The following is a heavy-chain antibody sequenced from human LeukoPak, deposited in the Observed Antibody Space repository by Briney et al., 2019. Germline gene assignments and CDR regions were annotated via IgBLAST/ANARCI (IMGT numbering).Heavy chain of an antibody. CDR2: IKQDGSEK. J-gene: IGHJ3*02. CDR3: AKDLYSSSWYEGSEPRRNDAFDI. Sequence: GGSLRLSCAASGFTFSSYAMSWVRQAPGKGLEWVANIKQDGSEKYYVDSVKGRFTISRDNAKNSLYLQMNSLRAEDTAVYYCAKDLYSSSWYEGSEPRRNDAFDIWGQGTMVTVSS. CDR1: GFTFSSYA. V-gene: IGHV3-7*03. D-gene: IGHD6-13*01.